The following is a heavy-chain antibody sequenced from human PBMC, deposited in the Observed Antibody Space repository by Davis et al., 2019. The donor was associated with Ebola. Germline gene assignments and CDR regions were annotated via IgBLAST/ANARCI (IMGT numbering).Heavy chain of an antibody. CDR3: ARDRRPYNWNYGPPNWFDP. CDR1: GYTFTNYY. D-gene: IGHD1-7*01. J-gene: IGHJ5*02. Sequence: AASVKVSCKASGYTFTNYYMHWVRQAPGQGLEWMGRINPNSGGTNYAQKFQGRVTMTRDTSISTAYMELSRLRSDDTAVYYCARDRRPYNWNYGPPNWFDPWGQGTLVTVSS. CDR2: INPNSGGT. V-gene: IGHV1-2*06.